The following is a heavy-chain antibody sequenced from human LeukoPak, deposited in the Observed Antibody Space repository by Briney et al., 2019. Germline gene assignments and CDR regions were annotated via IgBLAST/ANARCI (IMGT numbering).Heavy chain of an antibody. CDR1: GGSISSSSYY. Sequence: SETLSLTCTVSGGSISSSSYYWGWIRQPPGKGLEWIGSIYYSGSTYYNPSLKSRVTISVDTSKNQFSLKLSSVTAADTAVYFRGVYWQGSGEGYVNWGQGTVVTVSS. J-gene: IGHJ4*02. CDR2: IYYSGST. D-gene: IGHD3-10*01. CDR3: GVYWQGSGEGYVN. V-gene: IGHV4-39*01.